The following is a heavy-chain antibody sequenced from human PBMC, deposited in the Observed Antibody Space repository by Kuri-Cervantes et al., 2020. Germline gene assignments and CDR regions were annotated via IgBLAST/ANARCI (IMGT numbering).Heavy chain of an antibody. D-gene: IGHD6-13*01. CDR3: ARDALNPGIAAAENWFDP. J-gene: IGHJ5*02. CDR1: GFTFRSYA. V-gene: IGHV3-30-3*01. Sequence: GGSLRLSCAACGFTFRSYAMHWVRQAPGKGLEWVAVISYDGSNKYYADSVKGRFTISRDNAKNSLYLQINSLRAEDTAVYYCARDALNPGIAAAENWFDPWGQGTLVTVSS. CDR2: ISYDGSNK.